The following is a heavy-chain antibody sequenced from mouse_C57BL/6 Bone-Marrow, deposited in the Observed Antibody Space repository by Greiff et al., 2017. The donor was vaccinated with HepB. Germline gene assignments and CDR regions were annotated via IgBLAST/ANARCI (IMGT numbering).Heavy chain of an antibody. CDR1: GYTFTSYW. CDR3: ARGGLRFAY. D-gene: IGHD2-13*01. CDR2: IDPSDSYT. V-gene: IGHV1-50*01. J-gene: IGHJ3*01. Sequence: QQSCKASGYTFTSYWMQWVKQRPGQGLEWIGEIDPSDSYTNYNQKFKGKATLTVDTSSSTAYMQLSSLTSEDSAVYYCARGGLRFAYWGQGTLVTVSA.